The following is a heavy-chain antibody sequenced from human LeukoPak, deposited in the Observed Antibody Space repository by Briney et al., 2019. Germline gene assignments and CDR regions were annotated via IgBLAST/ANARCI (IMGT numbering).Heavy chain of an antibody. CDR2: IDNGGSGT. Sequence: SGGSLRLFCAASGFTFSGYWMHWVRQVPEKGLVLVSRIDNGGSGTTYADSVKGRFTVSRDNAKNTLYLQMNSLRAEDTAIYYCARGGGWDTIFRVVQYMDVWGKGTTVTVSS. V-gene: IGHV3-74*01. CDR3: ARGGGWDTIFRVVQYMDV. J-gene: IGHJ6*03. D-gene: IGHD3-3*01. CDR1: GFTFSGYW.